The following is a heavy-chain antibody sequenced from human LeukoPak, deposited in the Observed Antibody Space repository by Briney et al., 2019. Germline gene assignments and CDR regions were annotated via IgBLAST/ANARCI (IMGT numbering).Heavy chain of an antibody. CDR2: IYYSGST. CDR1: GGSISSYY. J-gene: IGHJ5*02. Sequence: SETLSLTCTVSGGSISSYYWSWIRQPPGKGLEWIGYIYYSGSTNYNPSLKSRVTISVDTSKNQFSLKLSSVTAADTAVYYCARVSNNRMVYAPENNWFDPWGQGTLVTVSS. D-gene: IGHD2-8*01. CDR3: ARVSNNRMVYAPENNWFDP. V-gene: IGHV4-59*01.